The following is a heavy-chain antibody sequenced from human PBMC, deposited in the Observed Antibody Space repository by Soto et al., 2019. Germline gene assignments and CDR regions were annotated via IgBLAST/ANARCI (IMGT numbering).Heavy chain of an antibody. D-gene: IGHD3-10*01. J-gene: IGHJ6*03. CDR1: GFTFSSYS. Sequence: PGGSLRLSCAASGFTFSSYSMNWVRQAPGKGLEWVSSISSSSSYIYYADSVKGRFTISRDNAKNSLYLQMNSLRAEDTAVYYCAKPGTMVSYYYYMDVWGTGTTVTVSS. V-gene: IGHV3-21*01. CDR2: ISSSSSYI. CDR3: AKPGTMVSYYYYMDV.